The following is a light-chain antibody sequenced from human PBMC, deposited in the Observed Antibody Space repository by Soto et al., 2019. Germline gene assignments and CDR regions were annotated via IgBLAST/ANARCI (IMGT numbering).Light chain of an antibody. V-gene: IGKV3-20*01. CDR2: GAS. CDR3: HQYGSSGT. Sequence: EIVLTHSPGTLSLSPWERATLSLRASQSVSSSYLAWYQQKPGQAPRLLIYGASSRATGISDRFSGSGSGTDFTLTISRLEPEDFAVYYCHQYGSSGTFGQGTKVDIK. J-gene: IGKJ1*01. CDR1: QSVSSSY.